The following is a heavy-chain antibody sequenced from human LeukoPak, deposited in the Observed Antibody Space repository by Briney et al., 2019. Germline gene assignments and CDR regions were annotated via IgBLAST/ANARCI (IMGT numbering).Heavy chain of an antibody. CDR2: ISGSGGST. CDR3: AKERYSYGYPYFDY. V-gene: IGHV3-23*01. CDR1: GFTFSSYA. Sequence: WGSLRLSCAASGFTFSSYAMSWVRQAPGKGLEWVSGISGSGGSTYYAESVKGRFTISRDNSKNTLYLQMNSLRAEDTAVYYCAKERYSYGYPYFDYWGQGTLVTVSS. J-gene: IGHJ4*02. D-gene: IGHD5-18*01.